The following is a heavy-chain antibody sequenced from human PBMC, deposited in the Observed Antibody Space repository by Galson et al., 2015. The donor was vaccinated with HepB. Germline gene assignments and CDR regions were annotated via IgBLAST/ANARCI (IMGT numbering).Heavy chain of an antibody. D-gene: IGHD2-2*01. CDR1: GFTFSRYA. CDR3: VRKGIVEIYCSSTSCYQSNYYYYMDV. CDR2: ISYDGSNK. J-gene: IGHJ6*03. V-gene: IGHV3-30-3*01. Sequence: SLRLSCEASGFTFSRYAMHCVPQAPGKGLGWVAVISYDGSNKYYADSVKGRFTISRDNSKNTLYLQTNSVRSEDTDVYYCVRKGIVEIYCSSTSCYQSNYYYYMDVWGKGTTVTVSS.